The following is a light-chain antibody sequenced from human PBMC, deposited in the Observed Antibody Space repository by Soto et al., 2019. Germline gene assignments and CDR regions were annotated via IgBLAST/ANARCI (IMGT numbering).Light chain of an antibody. CDR3: SSDTTSHVV. CDR2: AVS. Sequence: QSALTQPASVSGSPGQSITISCTGITTYIGANNDVSWYQQHPGKVPKLILFAVSSRPSGVSDRFSGSKSGNMASLTISGLEADDEADYYCSSDTTSHVVFGGGTKLTVL. CDR1: TTYIGANND. J-gene: IGLJ2*01. V-gene: IGLV2-14*01.